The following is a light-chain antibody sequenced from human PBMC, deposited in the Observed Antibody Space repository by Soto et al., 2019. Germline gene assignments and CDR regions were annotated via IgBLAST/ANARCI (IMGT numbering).Light chain of an antibody. CDR3: QQRRSWPIT. J-gene: IGKJ4*01. Sequence: EIVLTQSPATLSLSPGERDTLSCRASQSLDSYLAWYQQKPGQAPRLLIYDASNRATGVPARFSGSGSGTDFTLTINSLEPEDFAVYYCQQRRSWPITFGGGTKVEIK. CDR1: QSLDSY. V-gene: IGKV3-11*01. CDR2: DAS.